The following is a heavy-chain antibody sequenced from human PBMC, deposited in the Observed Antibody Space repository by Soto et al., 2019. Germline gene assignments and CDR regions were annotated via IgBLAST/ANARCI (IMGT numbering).Heavy chain of an antibody. V-gene: IGHV1-18*01. CDR3: ARAIARDYGDY. J-gene: IGHJ4*02. CDR1: GYTFTNYG. CDR2: VSAYSGNT. D-gene: IGHD2-21*01. Sequence: QVQLVQSGAEVKKPGASVKVSCKASGYTFTNYGISWVRQAPGQGLEWMGWVSAYSGNTKFAQKLQGRVTMTIDTSTSTAYMELRSLRSDDTAVYYCARAIARDYGDYWGQGSLVTGSS.